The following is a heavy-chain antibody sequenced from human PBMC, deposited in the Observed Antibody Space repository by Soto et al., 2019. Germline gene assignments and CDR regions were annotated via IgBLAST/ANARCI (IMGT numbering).Heavy chain of an antibody. Sequence: EVHMVESGGGLVKPGGSLRLSCTPSGFTFRSYSMNWVRQAPGKGLEWVSAISSSSSFIYYADSVKGRFTISRDNVKNFLYLQMNSLRAEDTAVYYCARDRYGDNYFDYWGQGTLVTVSS. CDR2: ISSSSSFI. CDR1: GFTFRSYS. D-gene: IGHD4-17*01. V-gene: IGHV3-21*01. CDR3: ARDRYGDNYFDY. J-gene: IGHJ4*02.